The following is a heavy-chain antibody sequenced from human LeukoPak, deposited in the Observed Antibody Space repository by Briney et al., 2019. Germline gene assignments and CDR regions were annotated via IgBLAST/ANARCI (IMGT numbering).Heavy chain of an antibody. V-gene: IGHV4-30-4*07. D-gene: IGHD1-1*01. J-gene: IGHJ3*02. CDR2: IYYSGST. CDR3: ARAGETAGDAFDI. Sequence: SETLSLTFAVSGGSISSGGYSWSWSRQPPGKGLEWIGYIYYSGSTYYNPSLKSRVTISVDTSKNQFSLKLSSVTAADTAVYYCARAGETAGDAFDIWGQGTMVTVSS. CDR1: GGSISSGGYS.